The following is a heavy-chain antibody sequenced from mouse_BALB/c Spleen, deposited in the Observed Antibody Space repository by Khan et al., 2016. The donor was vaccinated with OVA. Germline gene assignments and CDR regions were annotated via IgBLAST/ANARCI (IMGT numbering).Heavy chain of an antibody. Sequence: EVKLEESGAELVKPGASVKLSCTASGFNIKDTYMHWVKQRPEQGLEWIGRIDPANGNTKYDPKFQGKATITADTSSNTTYLQLSSLTSEDTAVYYWASLRKYYAMDYWGQGTSVTVSS. V-gene: IGHV14-3*02. CDR1: GFNIKDTY. CDR2: IDPANGNT. J-gene: IGHJ4*01. CDR3: ASLRKYYAMDY. D-gene: IGHD1-1*01.